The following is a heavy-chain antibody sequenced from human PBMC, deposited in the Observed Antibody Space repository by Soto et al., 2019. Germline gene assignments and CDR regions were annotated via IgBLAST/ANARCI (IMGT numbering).Heavy chain of an antibody. D-gene: IGHD3-3*01. Sequence: PGVSRRLSCAASGFTFSSYAMHWVRQAPGKGLEWVAVISYDGSNKYYADSVKGRFTISRDNSKNTLYLQMNSLRAEDTAVYYCARDNRITISGVVDTAGSCGQGARVTVPS. CDR3: ARDNRITISGVVDTAGS. J-gene: IGHJ4*02. CDR2: ISYDGSNK. V-gene: IGHV3-30-3*01. CDR1: GFTFSSYA.